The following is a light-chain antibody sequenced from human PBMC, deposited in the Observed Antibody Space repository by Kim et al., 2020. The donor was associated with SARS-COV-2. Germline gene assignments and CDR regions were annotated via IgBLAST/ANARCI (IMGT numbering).Light chain of an antibody. Sequence: KEITTCCTRGGSIVVNNYVQWIQQRPGRAPTTVIYEDNQRPSGVPDRFSGSIDSSSNSPSLTSSGVKSEDEAVYYCQSYGTTAVVFGGGTQLTVL. J-gene: IGLJ2*01. CDR3: QSYGTTAVV. CDR2: EDN. V-gene: IGLV6-57*03. CDR1: GSIVVNNY.